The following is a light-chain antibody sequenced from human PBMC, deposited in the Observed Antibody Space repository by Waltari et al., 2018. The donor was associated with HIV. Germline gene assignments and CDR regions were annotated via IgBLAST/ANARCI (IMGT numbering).Light chain of an antibody. V-gene: IGKV1-12*01. Sequence: DIQMTHSPLFVSASVGDRVSITCRASQGIDTSLAWYQRRPGKVPNLLIYAASRMERGVPSRFSGSGSGTVFILNITDLQPEDLATYYCQQAKSFPHTFGGGTRV. CDR1: QGIDTS. J-gene: IGKJ4*02. CDR2: AAS. CDR3: QQAKSFPHT.